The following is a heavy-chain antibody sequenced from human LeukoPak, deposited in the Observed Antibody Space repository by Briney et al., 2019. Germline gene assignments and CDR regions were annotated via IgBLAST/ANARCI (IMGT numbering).Heavy chain of an antibody. CDR3: ARDAGNSGYGCDL. D-gene: IGHD5-12*01. CDR2: ISGSGGST. J-gene: IGHJ5*02. V-gene: IGHV3-23*01. Sequence: HPGGSLRLSCAASGFTFSSYAMSWVRQAPGKGLEWVSAISGSGGSTYYADSVKGRFTISRDNSKNTLYLQMNSLRGEDTAIYYCARDAGNSGYGCDLWGQGTLVTVSS. CDR1: GFTFSSYA.